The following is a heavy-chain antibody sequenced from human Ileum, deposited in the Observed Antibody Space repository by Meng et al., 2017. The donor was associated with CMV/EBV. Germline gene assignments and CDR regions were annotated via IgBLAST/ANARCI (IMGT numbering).Heavy chain of an antibody. CDR2: IKQDGSEK. J-gene: IGHJ4*02. CDR1: GFTFSSYW. Sequence: GGSLRLSCAASGFTFSSYWMSWVRQAPGKGLEWVANIKQDGSEKYYVDSVKGRFTISRDNAKNSLFLQMNSLRPEDTALYYCAKDLRGSSAWYFDYWGQGTLVTVSS. V-gene: IGHV3-7*03. CDR3: AKDLRGSSAWYFDY. D-gene: IGHD6-19*01.